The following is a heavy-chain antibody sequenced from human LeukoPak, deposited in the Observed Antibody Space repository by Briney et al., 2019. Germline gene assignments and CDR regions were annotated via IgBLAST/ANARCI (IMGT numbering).Heavy chain of an antibody. CDR1: GFTFSDYY. D-gene: IGHD3-10*01. CDR2: ISSSGSTI. V-gene: IGHV3-11*04. J-gene: IGHJ5*02. CDR3: ARDVWVRGITWFDP. Sequence: PGGSLRLSCAASGFTFSDYYMSWIRQAPGKGLEWVSYISSSGSTIYYADSVKGRFTISRDNAKDSLYLQMNSLRAEDTAVYHCARDVWVRGITWFDPWGQGTLVTVST.